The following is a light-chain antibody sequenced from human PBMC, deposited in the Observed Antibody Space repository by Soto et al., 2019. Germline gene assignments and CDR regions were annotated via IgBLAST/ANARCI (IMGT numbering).Light chain of an antibody. J-gene: IGLJ3*02. CDR3: SSFASSNTWV. V-gene: IGLV2-8*01. CDR1: SSDVGAYNY. CDR2: EVT. Sequence: QSALTQPPSASGSPGQSVTISCTGTSSDVGAYNYVSWYQQHAGKAPKLVIYEVTKRPSGVPDRFSGSKSANTASLTVSGLQAEDEADYYCSSFASSNTWVFGGGTKAHRP.